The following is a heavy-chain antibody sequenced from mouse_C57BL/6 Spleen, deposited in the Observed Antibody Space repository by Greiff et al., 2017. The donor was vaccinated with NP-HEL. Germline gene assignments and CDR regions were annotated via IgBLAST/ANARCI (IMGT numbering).Heavy chain of an antibody. CDR3: TRGVITTAYFDY. V-gene: IGHV1-15*01. Sequence: VKLQESGAELVRPGASVTLSCKASGYTFTDYEMHWVKQTPVHGLEWIGAIDPETGGTAYNQKSKGKAILTADKSSSTAYMELRSLTSEDSAVYYCTRGVITTAYFDYWGQGTTLTVSS. D-gene: IGHD1-1*01. J-gene: IGHJ2*01. CDR1: GYTFTDYE. CDR2: IDPETGGT.